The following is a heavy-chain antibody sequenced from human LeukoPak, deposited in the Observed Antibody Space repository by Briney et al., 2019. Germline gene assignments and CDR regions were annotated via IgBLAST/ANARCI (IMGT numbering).Heavy chain of an antibody. D-gene: IGHD6-19*01. Sequence: GASVKVSCKASGYTFTSYDINWVRQATGQGLEWMGWMNPNSGNTGYAQKFQGRVTITRNTSISTAYMELSSLRSEDTAVYYCAISSGWYLSYYYMDVWGKGTTVTVSS. CDR2: MNPNSGNT. CDR3: AISSGWYLSYYYMDV. CDR1: GYTFTSYD. V-gene: IGHV1-8*03. J-gene: IGHJ6*03.